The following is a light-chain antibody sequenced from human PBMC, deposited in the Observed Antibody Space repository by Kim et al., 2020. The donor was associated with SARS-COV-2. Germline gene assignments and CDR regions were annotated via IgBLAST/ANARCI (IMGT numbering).Light chain of an antibody. J-gene: IGLJ2*01. CDR1: SLRSFY. CDR2: GRN. CDR3: QSGDTTENL. V-gene: IGLV3-19*01. Sequence: SSELTQDPAVYVALGQTVRITCQGDSLRSFYASWYQQRPGQAPILVIYGRNNRPSGIPDRFSGSSSGNTASMTITGAQAEDEADYYCQSGDTTENLFGGGTQLTVL.